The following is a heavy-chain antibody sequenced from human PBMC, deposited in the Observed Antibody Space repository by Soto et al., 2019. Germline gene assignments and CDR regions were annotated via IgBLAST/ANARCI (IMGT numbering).Heavy chain of an antibody. Sequence: QVQLQESGPGLVKPSQTLSLTCTVSGDSVNNGDCYWTWIRQSPGKGLEWIGYIYHDRGTYYNPSLRSRLRLSLAISENQFSLKLASVTAADTAVYYCARMRLNYGADFWGQGIRVTVSS. J-gene: IGHJ4*02. CDR1: GDSVNNGDCY. CDR3: ARMRLNYGADF. CDR2: IYHDRGT. V-gene: IGHV4-30-4*08. D-gene: IGHD1-7*01.